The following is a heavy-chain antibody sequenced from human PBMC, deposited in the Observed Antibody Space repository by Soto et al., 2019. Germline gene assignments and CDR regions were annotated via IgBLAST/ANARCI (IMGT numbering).Heavy chain of an antibody. V-gene: IGHV3-21*01. Sequence: PGGSLRLSCAASGFTFSSYSMNWVRQAPGKGLEWVSSISCSSSYIYYADSVKGRFTISRDNAKNSLYLQMNSLRAEDTAVYYCARDQNWNYFDGTRNAFDIWGQGTMVTVSS. D-gene: IGHD1-7*01. CDR3: ARDQNWNYFDGTRNAFDI. J-gene: IGHJ3*02. CDR2: ISCSSSYI. CDR1: GFTFSSYS.